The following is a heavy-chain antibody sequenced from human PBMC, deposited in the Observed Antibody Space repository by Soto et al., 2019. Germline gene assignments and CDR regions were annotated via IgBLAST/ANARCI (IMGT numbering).Heavy chain of an antibody. J-gene: IGHJ4*02. V-gene: IGHV3-23*01. CDR3: ANCLSGYAHGGFDY. CDR1: RFTFNNYG. D-gene: IGHD5-12*01. Sequence: EVQLLESGGGLVQPGGSLRLSCAASRFTFNNYGMSWVRQAPGKGLEWVSAVSGIDDTTYYADSVKGRFTISRDNSKNTLYLQMTSLRVEDTAIYYCANCLSGYAHGGFDYWGQGTLVTVSS. CDR2: VSGIDDTT.